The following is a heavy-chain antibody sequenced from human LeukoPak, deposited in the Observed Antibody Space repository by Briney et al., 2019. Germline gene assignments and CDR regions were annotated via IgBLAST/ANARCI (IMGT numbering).Heavy chain of an antibody. J-gene: IGHJ4*02. CDR3: AREFAGTTVASDY. Sequence: SSVKVSCKASGNTFTGYYMHWVRQAPGQGLEWMGWINPNSGGTNYAQKFQGRVTMTRDTSISTAYMELSRLRSDDTAVYYCAREFAGTTVASDYCGQGTLVTVSS. CDR2: INPNSGGT. V-gene: IGHV1-2*02. CDR1: GNTFTGYY. D-gene: IGHD1-1*01.